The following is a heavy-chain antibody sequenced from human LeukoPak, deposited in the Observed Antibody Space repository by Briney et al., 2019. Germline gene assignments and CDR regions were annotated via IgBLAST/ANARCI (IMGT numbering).Heavy chain of an antibody. CDR1: GFTFSSYG. CDR3: ARDYYGRPLLYYFDY. J-gene: IGHJ4*02. CDR2: IWYDGSNK. Sequence: PGGSLRLSCAASGFTFSSYGMHWVRQAPGKGLEWVAVIWYDGSNKYYADSVKGRFTISRDNSKNTLYLQMNSLRAEDTAVYYCARDYYGRPLLYYFDYWGQGTLVTVSS. V-gene: IGHV3-33*01. D-gene: IGHD2-21*02.